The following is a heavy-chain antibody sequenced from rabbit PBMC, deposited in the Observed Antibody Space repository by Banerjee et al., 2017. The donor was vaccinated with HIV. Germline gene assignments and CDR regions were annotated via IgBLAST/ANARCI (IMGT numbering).Heavy chain of an antibody. J-gene: IGHJ4*01. V-gene: IGHV1S45*01. CDR2: IHAGSSGST. CDR3: ARDLAGVIGWNFNF. CDR1: GFSFSSSYY. Sequence: QEQLEESGGDLVKPEGSLTLTCTASGFSFSSSYYMCWVRQAPGKGLEWLACIHAGSSGSTYYATWAKGRFTISRASSTTVTLQLTSLTAADTATYFCARDLAGVIGWNFNFWGPGTLVTVS. D-gene: IGHD4-1*01.